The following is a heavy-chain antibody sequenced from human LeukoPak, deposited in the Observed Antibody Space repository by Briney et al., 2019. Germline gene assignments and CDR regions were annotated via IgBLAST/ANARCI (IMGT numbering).Heavy chain of an antibody. CDR3: ARGSGWYDY. V-gene: IGHV3-33*01. CDR2: IWYDGSNK. Sequence: GRSLRLSCAASGFTFSSYGMHWVHQAPGKGLEWVAVIWYDGSNKYYADSVKGRFTISRDNSKNTLYLHMNSLRAEDTAVYYCARGSGWYDYWGQGTLVTVSS. CDR1: GFTFSSYG. J-gene: IGHJ4*02. D-gene: IGHD6-19*01.